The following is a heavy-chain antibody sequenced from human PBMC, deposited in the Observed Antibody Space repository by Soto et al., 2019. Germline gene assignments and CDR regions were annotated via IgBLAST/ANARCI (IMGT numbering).Heavy chain of an antibody. Sequence: SETLSLTCTVSGGSISSYYWSWIRQPPGKGLEWIGYIYYSGSTNYNPSLKSRVTISVDTSKNQFSLKLSSVTAADTAVYYCARDHQGDGYNSWVYIDYWGQGTLVTVSS. CDR2: IYYSGST. CDR3: ARDHQGDGYNSWVYIDY. D-gene: IGHD5-12*01. CDR1: GGSISSYY. J-gene: IGHJ4*02. V-gene: IGHV4-59*01.